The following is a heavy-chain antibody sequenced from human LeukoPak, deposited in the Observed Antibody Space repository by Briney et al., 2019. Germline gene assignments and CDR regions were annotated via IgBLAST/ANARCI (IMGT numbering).Heavy chain of an antibody. CDR1: GFTFSSYW. CDR2: IKQDGSEK. V-gene: IGHV3-7*01. D-gene: IGHD6-19*01. Sequence: PGGSLRLSCAASGFTFSSYWMSWVRQAPGKGLEWVANIKQDGSEKYYVDSVKGRFTISRDNAKNSLYLQMNSLRAEDTAVYYCARDQEQWLNDWYFDLWGRGTLVTVSS. J-gene: IGHJ2*01. CDR3: ARDQEQWLNDWYFDL.